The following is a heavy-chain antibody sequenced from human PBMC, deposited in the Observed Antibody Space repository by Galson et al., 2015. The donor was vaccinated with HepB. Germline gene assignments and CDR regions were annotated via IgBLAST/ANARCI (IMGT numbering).Heavy chain of an antibody. CDR1: GFTFSSYS. CDR2: ISSSSSYI. CDR3: AKEMGRQLQVYGMDV. V-gene: IGHV3-21*01. D-gene: IGHD2-2*01. J-gene: IGHJ6*02. Sequence: SLRLSCAASGFTFSSYSMNWVRQAPGKGLEWVSSISSSSSYIYYADSAKGRFTISRDNSKNPLYLQMNSLRAEDTAVYYCAKEMGRQLQVYGMDVWGQGTTVTVSS.